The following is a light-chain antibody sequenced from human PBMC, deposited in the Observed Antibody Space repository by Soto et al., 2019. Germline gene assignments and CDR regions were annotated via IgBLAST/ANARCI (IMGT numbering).Light chain of an antibody. CDR1: QAINRY. J-gene: IGKJ5*01. V-gene: IGKV1-39*01. CDR3: QQTYDTPIT. Sequence: DIQVAQSPSSPSASVGDRVTITFRTSQAINRYLNWYQQTPGRAPKLLIYAASILHSGVPPRFSGSGVGTYFTLTINGLQPEDFTAYYCQQTYDTPITFGQGTRLEIK. CDR2: AAS.